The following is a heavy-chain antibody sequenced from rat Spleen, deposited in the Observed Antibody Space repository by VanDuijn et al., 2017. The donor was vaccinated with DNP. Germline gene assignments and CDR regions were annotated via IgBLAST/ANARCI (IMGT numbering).Heavy chain of an antibody. J-gene: IGHJ2*01. V-gene: IGHV2-32*01. Sequence: QVQLKESGPGLVQPSQTLSLTCTVSEFSLTTYHVHWVRQPPGKGLEWMGVIWSDEHTSYDSVLNSRLSISRDTSKSQVFLKMNSVQTEDTAIYFCARHYTYWGQGVMVTVSS. CDR2: IWSDEHT. D-gene: IGHD1-2*01. CDR1: EFSLTTYH. CDR3: ARHYTY.